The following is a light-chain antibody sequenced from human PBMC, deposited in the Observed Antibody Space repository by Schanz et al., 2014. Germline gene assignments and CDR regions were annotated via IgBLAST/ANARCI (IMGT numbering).Light chain of an antibody. J-gene: IGKJ4*01. CDR2: PAS. Sequence: DIQMTQSPSSVSASVGDRVTITCRASQRISNWLAWYQQKPGKAPKLLIYPASSLQSGVPSRFSGSGSGTDFTLTISSLQPDDFATYYCQQFNNYPQITFGGGTKVEIK. CDR3: QQFNNYPQIT. CDR1: QRISNW. V-gene: IGKV1-12*01.